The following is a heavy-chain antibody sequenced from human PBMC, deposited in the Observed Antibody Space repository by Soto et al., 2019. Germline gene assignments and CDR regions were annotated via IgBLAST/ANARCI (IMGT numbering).Heavy chain of an antibody. J-gene: IGHJ4*02. V-gene: IGHV3-21*06. CDR3: ARESEDLTSNFDY. CDR2: ISSTTHYI. CDR1: GFTFTRYS. Sequence: EVQLVESGGGLVKPGGSLRLSCAASGFTFTRYSMNWVRQAPGKGLEWVSSISSTTHYIYYADSMRGRFTISRDNAKNAVYLEMNSLRAADTAVYYCARESEDLTSNFDYWGQGTLVTVSS.